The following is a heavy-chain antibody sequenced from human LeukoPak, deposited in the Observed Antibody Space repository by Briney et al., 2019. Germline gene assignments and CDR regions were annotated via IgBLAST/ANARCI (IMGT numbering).Heavy chain of an antibody. CDR1: GYSISSGYY. CDR3: ARDRGRYSSTNWFDP. J-gene: IGHJ5*02. D-gene: IGHD6-13*01. Sequence: SETLSLTCTVSGYSISSGYYWGWIRQPPGQGLEWIGSIYHSGSTYYNPSLKSRATISVDTSKNQFSLKLSSVTAADTAVYYCARDRGRYSSTNWFDPWGQGTLVTVSS. CDR2: IYHSGST. V-gene: IGHV4-38-2*02.